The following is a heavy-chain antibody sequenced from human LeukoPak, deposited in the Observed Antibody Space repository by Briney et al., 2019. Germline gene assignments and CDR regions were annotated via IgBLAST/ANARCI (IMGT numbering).Heavy chain of an antibody. CDR3: ARRKFSGYDFGYFDY. J-gene: IGHJ4*02. D-gene: IGHD5-12*01. V-gene: IGHV4-4*07. CDR1: GGSISSYY. Sequence: PSETLSLTCTVSGGSISSYYWSWIRQPAGKGLEWIGRIYTSGSTNCNPSLKSRVTMSVDTSKNQFSLKLSSVTAADTAVYYCARRKFSGYDFGYFDYWGQGTLVTVSS. CDR2: IYTSGST.